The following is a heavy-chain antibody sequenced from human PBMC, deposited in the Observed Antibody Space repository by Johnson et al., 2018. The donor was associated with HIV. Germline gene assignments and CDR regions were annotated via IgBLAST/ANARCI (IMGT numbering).Heavy chain of an antibody. CDR2: ISYDGSNK. D-gene: IGHD6-13*01. CDR1: GFTFSNYG. J-gene: IGHJ3*02. V-gene: IGHV3-30*03. CDR3: ARSSIYSSSWLADAFDI. Sequence: VQLVESGGGVVQPGRSLRLSCAASGFTFSNYGMHWVRQAPGKGLEWVAVISYDGSNKYYADSVKGRFTIYRDNSKNTLYLQMNSLRAEDTAVYYCARSSIYSSSWLADAFDIWGQGTMVTVSS.